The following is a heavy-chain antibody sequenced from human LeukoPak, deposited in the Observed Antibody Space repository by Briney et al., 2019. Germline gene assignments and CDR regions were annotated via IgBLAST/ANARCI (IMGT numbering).Heavy chain of an antibody. CDR3: ARNTRSGYYQLPPDY. CDR1: GGSISSYY. D-gene: IGHD3-22*01. J-gene: IGHJ4*02. V-gene: IGHV4-59*12. CDR2: IYYSGST. Sequence: PSETLSLTCTVSGGSISSYYWSWIRQPPGKGLEWIGYIYYSGSTNYNPSLKSRVTISVDKSKNQFSLKLSSVTAADTAVYYCARNTRSGYYQLPPDYWGQGTLVTVSS.